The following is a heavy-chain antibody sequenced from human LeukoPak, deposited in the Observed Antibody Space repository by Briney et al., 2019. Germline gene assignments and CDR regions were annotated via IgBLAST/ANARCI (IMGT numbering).Heavy chain of an antibody. CDR1: GGSISSGGYY. D-gene: IGHD5-12*01. J-gene: IGHJ4*02. Sequence: SQTLSLTCTVSGGSISSGGYYWGWIQQPPGKGLEWIGYIYHSGSTYYNPSLKSRVTISVDRSKNQFSLKLSSVTAADTAVYYCARVSGPGYSGYDWSILFDYWGQGTLVTVSS. CDR2: IYHSGST. CDR3: ARVSGPGYSGYDWSILFDY. V-gene: IGHV4-30-2*01.